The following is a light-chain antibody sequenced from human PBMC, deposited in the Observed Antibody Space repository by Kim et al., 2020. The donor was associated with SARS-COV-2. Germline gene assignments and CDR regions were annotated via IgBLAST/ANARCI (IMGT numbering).Light chain of an antibody. CDR3: QVWDSSSDHRV. CDR1: NIGSKS. J-gene: IGLJ3*02. V-gene: IGLV3-21*04. Sequence: APGKPARITCGGNNIGSKSVHCYQQKPGRAPVLVIYYDSDRPSGCPERFSGSNSGNTATLTISRVEAGDEADYYCQVWDSSSDHRVFGGGTQLTVL. CDR2: YDS.